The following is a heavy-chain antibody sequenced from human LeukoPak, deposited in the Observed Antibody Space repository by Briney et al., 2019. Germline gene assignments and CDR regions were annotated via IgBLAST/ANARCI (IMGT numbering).Heavy chain of an antibody. CDR2: ISSSGSPI. Sequence: GGSLRLSCAASGFTFSSYEMSWVRQAPGKGLEWISYISSSGSPIYYADSVKGRFTISRDNAKNSLYLQMNSLRAEDTAFYYCAAGSSPFDYWGQGTLVTVSS. CDR3: AAGSSPFDY. CDR1: GFTFSSYE. V-gene: IGHV3-48*03. D-gene: IGHD1-26*01. J-gene: IGHJ4*02.